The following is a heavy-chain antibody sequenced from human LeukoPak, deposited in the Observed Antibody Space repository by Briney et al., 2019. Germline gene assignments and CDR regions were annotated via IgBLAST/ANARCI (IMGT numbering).Heavy chain of an antibody. CDR1: GRSFSGYS. CDR3: AKQIHNAFDL. D-gene: IGHD1/OR15-1a*01. CDR2: INHSGNT. V-gene: IGHV4-34*01. Sequence: SETLSLTCAVYGRSFSGYSWIWVRQPPGKGLEWVGEINHSGNTNYNPSLESRVTISVDTSKNQLSLKLTSVTAADTAVYYCAKQIHNAFDLWGQGTMVTVSS. J-gene: IGHJ3*01.